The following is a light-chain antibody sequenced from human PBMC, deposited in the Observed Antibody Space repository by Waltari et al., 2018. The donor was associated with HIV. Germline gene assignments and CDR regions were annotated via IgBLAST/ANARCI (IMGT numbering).Light chain of an antibody. J-gene: IGKJ1*01. V-gene: IGKV3-15*01. CDR1: QSVGIN. CDR3: HQNNYWPQT. CDR2: GAS. Sequence: IVMTQSPPTLSVSPGERATPSCRASQSVGINLAWYQQKPGQAPRLLIYGASTRASGIPARFSGSGSGTEFTLTITSLQSEDFAVYYCHQNNYWPQTFGQGTKVEIK.